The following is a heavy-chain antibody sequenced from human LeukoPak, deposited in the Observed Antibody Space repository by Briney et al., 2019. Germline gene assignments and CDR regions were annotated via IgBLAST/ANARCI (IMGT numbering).Heavy chain of an antibody. D-gene: IGHD3-10*01. Sequence: GGSLRLSCAASGFTFSSYAMSWVRQAPGKGLEWVSDISGNGGVTYYADSVKGRFTVSRGNSRKTVSLQINSLRVEDTAVYYCAKEVPFGPMDVWGQGTTVTVSS. J-gene: IGHJ6*02. CDR3: AKEVPFGPMDV. V-gene: IGHV3-23*01. CDR2: ISGNGGVT. CDR1: GFTFSSYA.